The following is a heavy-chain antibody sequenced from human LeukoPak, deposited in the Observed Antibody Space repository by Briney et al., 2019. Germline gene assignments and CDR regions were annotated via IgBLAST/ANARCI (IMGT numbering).Heavy chain of an antibody. CDR1: GYTFTTYG. D-gene: IGHD3-10*01. J-gene: IGHJ4*02. CDR3: ARGPLWFGEFYFDY. Sequence: ASVKVSCKASGYTFTTYGISWVRQAPGQGLEWMGWISAYNGNTNYAQKLQGRVTMTTDTSTSTAYMDPRSLRSDDTAVYYCARGPLWFGEFYFDYWGQGTLVTVSS. CDR2: ISAYNGNT. V-gene: IGHV1-18*01.